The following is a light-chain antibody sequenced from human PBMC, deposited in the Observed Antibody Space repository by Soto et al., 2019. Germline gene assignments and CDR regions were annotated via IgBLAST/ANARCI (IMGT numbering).Light chain of an antibody. CDR1: QDISNY. J-gene: IGKJ4*01. CDR3: QQYDNHPALN. Sequence: DIQMTESPSSLSASVGDRVTITCQASQDISNYLKWYQQKPGKDPKLLIYEASNLETGVPSRFSGSGSGTDFTFTISSPQPEDIATYYCQQYDNHPALNFGGGTKVEIK. V-gene: IGKV1-33*01. CDR2: EAS.